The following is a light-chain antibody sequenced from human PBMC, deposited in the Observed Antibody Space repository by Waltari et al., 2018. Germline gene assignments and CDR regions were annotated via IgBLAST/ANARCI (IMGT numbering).Light chain of an antibody. CDR2: WAS. V-gene: IGKV4-1*01. CDR1: QNLLYSANNKDY. CDR3: QQYFSVPYT. J-gene: IGKJ2*01. Sequence: DIVMTQSPDSLAVSLGERATINCKSSQNLLYSANNKDYLAWYKQKPGQPPKLLIYWASTRESGVPDRFSGSGSGTDFTLSFNSLQAEDVAVYYCQQYFSVPYTFGQGTKLEIK.